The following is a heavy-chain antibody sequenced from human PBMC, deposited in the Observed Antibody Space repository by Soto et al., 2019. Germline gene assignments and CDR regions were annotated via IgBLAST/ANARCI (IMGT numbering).Heavy chain of an antibody. J-gene: IGHJ5*02. CDR2: ISGSGGST. CDR3: AKDLSRLKVAAGLNWFDP. CDR1: GFTFSSYA. V-gene: IGHV3-23*01. D-gene: IGHD6-13*01. Sequence: GGSLRLSCAASGFTFSSYAMSWVRQAPGKGLEWVSAISGSGGSTYYADSVKGRFTISRDNSKNTLYLQMNSLRAEDTAVYYCAKDLSRLKVAAGLNWFDPWGQGTLVTVSS.